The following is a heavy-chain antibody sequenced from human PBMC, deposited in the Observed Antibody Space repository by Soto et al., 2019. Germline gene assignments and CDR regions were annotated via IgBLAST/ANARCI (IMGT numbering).Heavy chain of an antibody. CDR1: GFTCSNAW. Sequence: GGSLRLSCAASGFTCSNAWMNWVRQAPGKGLEWVGRIKSKTDGGTTDYAAPVKGRFTISRDDSKNTLYLQMNSLKTEDTAVYYCTTTAVRYFDGLLFDYWGQGTLVTVSS. D-gene: IGHD3-9*01. CDR3: TTTAVRYFDGLLFDY. V-gene: IGHV3-15*07. CDR2: IKSKTDGGTT. J-gene: IGHJ4*02.